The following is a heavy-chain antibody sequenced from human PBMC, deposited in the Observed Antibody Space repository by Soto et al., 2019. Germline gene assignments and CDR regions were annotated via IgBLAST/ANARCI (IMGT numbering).Heavy chain of an antibody. CDR2: ISGSGGST. D-gene: IGHD4-17*01. CDR3: AKDHDYVDAFDI. V-gene: IGHV3-23*01. J-gene: IGHJ3*02. Sequence: GSMRPSCPVSALSSASLSVGCDRHAPGKGLEWVSAISGSGGSTYYADSVKGRFTISRDNSKNTLYLQMNSLRAEDTAVYYCAKDHDYVDAFDIWGQGTMVTVSS. CDR1: ALSSASLS.